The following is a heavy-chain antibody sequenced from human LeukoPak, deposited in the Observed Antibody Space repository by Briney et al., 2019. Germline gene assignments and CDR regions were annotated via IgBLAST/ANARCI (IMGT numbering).Heavy chain of an antibody. CDR3: TRDLGYCTGDTCSSVFDY. CDR2: ITGDGTEK. CDR1: GFPFSSYY. Sequence: PGASLRLSCAASGFPFSSYYMHWVRQAPGKGLQWVADITGDGTEKNYADSVKGRFTISRDNAKNSLYLQLNSLSADDTAVYFCTRDLGYCTGDTCSSVFDYWGQGTLVTVSS. J-gene: IGHJ4*02. V-gene: IGHV3-7*04. D-gene: IGHD2-8*02.